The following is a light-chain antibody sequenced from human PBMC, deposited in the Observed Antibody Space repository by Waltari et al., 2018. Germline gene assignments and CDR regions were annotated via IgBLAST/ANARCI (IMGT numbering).Light chain of an antibody. CDR2: EVS. CDR1: QSLFDSEDGYTH. Sequence: GEPASISCKSSQSLFDSEDGYTHLDWYLQRPGQPPQLLIYEVSSRASGVPDRFSGRGAHTDFTLQISKVEAEDIGVYYCMQAFERPRTFGGGTKLEI. CDR3: MQAFERPRT. V-gene: IGKV2-40*01. J-gene: IGKJ4*01.